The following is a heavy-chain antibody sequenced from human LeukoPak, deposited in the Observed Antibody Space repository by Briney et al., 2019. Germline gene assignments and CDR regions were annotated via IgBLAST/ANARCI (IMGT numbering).Heavy chain of an antibody. J-gene: IGHJ4*02. D-gene: IGHD6-19*01. CDR2: ISGDGGST. V-gene: IGHV3-43*02. CDR3: AKNSAPSGVAVAGFDY. CDR1: GFTFDDHA. Sequence: GGSLRLSCAASGFTFDDHAMHWVRQAPGKGLEWVSLISGDGGSTYYADSVKGRFTTSRDNSKNSLYLQMNSLRTEDTALYYCAKNSAPSGVAVAGFDYWGQGTLVTVSS.